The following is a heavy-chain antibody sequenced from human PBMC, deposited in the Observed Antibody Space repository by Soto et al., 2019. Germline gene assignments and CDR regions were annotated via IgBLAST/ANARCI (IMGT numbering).Heavy chain of an antibody. Sequence: EVQLVESGGGLVQPGGSLRLSCAASGFTFSSYWMHWVRQAPGKGLVWVSRINGDGSSTSYADSVKGRFTISRDNAKNTLYLQMNSLRAEDTAVYYCARGVRGVMGMDVWSKGTTVTVSS. D-gene: IGHD3-10*01. CDR3: ARGVRGVMGMDV. CDR2: INGDGSST. CDR1: GFTFSSYW. J-gene: IGHJ6*03. V-gene: IGHV3-74*01.